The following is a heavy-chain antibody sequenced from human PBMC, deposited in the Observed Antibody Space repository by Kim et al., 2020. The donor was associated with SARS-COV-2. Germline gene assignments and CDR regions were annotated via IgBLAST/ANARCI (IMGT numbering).Heavy chain of an antibody. V-gene: IGHV1-69*01. D-gene: IGHD3-16*01. Sequence: ANYAPKFQGRVTITADESTSTAYMELSSLRSEDTAVYYCARAGGSGAYGYWGQGTLVTVSS. J-gene: IGHJ4*02. CDR2: A. CDR3: ARAGGSGAYGY.